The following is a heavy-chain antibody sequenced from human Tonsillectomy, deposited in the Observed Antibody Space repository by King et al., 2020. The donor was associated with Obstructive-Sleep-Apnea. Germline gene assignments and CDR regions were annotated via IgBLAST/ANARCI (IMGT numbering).Heavy chain of an antibody. CDR2: ISYDGSNK. CDR1: GFTFSSYA. Sequence: VQLVESGGGVVQPGRSLRLSCAASGFTFSSYAMHWVRQAPGKGLEWVAVISYDGSNKYYADFVKGRFTISRDNSKNTLYLQMNSRRAEDTAVDYCARDSTFSARALLYWGQGTLVTVSS. J-gene: IGHJ4*02. D-gene: IGHD6-25*01. CDR3: ARDSTFSARALLY. V-gene: IGHV3-30*04.